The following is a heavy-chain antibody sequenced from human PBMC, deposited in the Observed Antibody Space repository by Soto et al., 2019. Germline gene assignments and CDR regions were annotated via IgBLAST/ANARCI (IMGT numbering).Heavy chain of an antibody. CDR3: ARPDEGGYSANHHYSYALDV. CDR2: IIPIFDIT. Sequence: QVQLVQSGAEVKKPGSSVKVSCKASGGTFRSYAISWVRQSPGQGLEWMGGIIPIFDITNYAQKFQGRVTITPHESTSTAYMELSSLGSDDTAVYYCARPDEGGYSANHHYSYALDVWGQGTTVTV. V-gene: IGHV1-69*01. J-gene: IGHJ6*02. D-gene: IGHD3-22*01. CDR1: GGTFRSYA.